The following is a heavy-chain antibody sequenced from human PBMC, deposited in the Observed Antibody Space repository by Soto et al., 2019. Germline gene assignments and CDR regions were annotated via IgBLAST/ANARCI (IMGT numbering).Heavy chain of an antibody. D-gene: IGHD2-2*01. V-gene: IGHV4-59*12. CDR1: GGSISSYV. J-gene: IGHJ4*02. Sequence: SETLSLTCTVSGGSISSYVWNWIRQPPGKGLEWIGYVYSSGSTNYNPSLKSRVAISVDTSKNQFSLRLSSVTAADTAVYYCARAIPDRSDVFAFWGQGTLVTVSS. CDR3: ARAIPDRSDVFAF. CDR2: VYSSGST.